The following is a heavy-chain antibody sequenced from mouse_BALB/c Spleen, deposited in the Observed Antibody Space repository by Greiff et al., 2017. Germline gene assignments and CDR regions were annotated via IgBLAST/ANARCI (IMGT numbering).Heavy chain of an antibody. V-gene: IGHV1-77*01. D-gene: IGHD2-4*01. CDR2: IYPGSGST. Sequence: QVQLQQSGPELVKPGASVKMSCKASGYTFTDYVISWVKQRTGQGLEWIGEIYPGSGSTYYNEKFKGKATLTADKSSNTADMQLSSLTSEDSAVYFCARSLYDYEPNYAMDYWGQGTSVTVSS. CDR3: ARSLYDYEPNYAMDY. CDR1: GYTFTDYV. J-gene: IGHJ4*01.